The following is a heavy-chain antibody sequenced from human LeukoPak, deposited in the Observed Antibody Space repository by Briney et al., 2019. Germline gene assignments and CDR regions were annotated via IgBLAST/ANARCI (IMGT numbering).Heavy chain of an antibody. J-gene: IGHJ6*04. Sequence: GGSLRLSCAASGFTFSSYWMSWVRQAPGKGLEWVANIKQDGSERYYVDSVKGRFTISRDNAKNSVYLQMNSLRVEDTAVYYCAREFHCSDGTCYIDYYYYAMDVWGKGTTVTVSS. V-gene: IGHV3-7*03. CDR2: IKQDGSER. CDR1: GFTFSSYW. D-gene: IGHD1-1*01. CDR3: AREFHCSDGTCYIDYYYYAMDV.